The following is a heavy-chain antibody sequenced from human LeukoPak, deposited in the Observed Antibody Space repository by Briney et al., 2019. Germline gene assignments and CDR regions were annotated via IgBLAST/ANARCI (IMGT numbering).Heavy chain of an antibody. CDR1: GYTFTSYA. J-gene: IGHJ5*02. CDR2: INTNTGNP. V-gene: IGHV7-4-1*02. D-gene: IGHD5-18*01. Sequence: ASVKVSCKASGYTFTSYAMNWVRQAPGQGLEWMGWINTNTGNPTYAQGFTGRFVFSLDTSVSTAYLQISSLKAEDTAVYYCARNAWGSYSYGRNWFDPWGQGTLVTVSS. CDR3: ARNAWGSYSYGRNWFDP.